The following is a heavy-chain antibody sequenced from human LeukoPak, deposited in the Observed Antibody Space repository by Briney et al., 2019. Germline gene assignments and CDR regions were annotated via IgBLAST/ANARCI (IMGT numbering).Heavy chain of an antibody. V-gene: IGHV4-4*07. CDR3: ARELTLYYYDSSGYYHAFDI. CDR1: GGSISSYY. CDR2: IYTSGST. D-gene: IGHD3-22*01. Sequence: SETLSLTCTASGGSISSYYWSWIRQPAGKGLEWIGRIYTSGSTNYNPSLKSRVTMSVDTSKNQFSLKLSSVTAADTAVYYCARELTLYYYDSSGYYHAFDIWGQGTMVTVSS. J-gene: IGHJ3*02.